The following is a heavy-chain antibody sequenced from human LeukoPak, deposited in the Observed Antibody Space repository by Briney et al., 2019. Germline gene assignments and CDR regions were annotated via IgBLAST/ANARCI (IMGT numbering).Heavy chain of an antibody. J-gene: IGHJ4*02. V-gene: IGHV3-48*01. CDR3: ATSTAFDY. CDR1: GFTFSNYS. D-gene: IGHD5-18*01. Sequence: GGSLRLSCVASGFTFSNYSMNWVRQAPGKGLEWVSYISSTSRTIYYVDSVKGRFTASRDNAKNSLYLQMNSLRAEDTAVYYCATSTAFDYWGRGTLVTVSS. CDR2: ISSTSRTI.